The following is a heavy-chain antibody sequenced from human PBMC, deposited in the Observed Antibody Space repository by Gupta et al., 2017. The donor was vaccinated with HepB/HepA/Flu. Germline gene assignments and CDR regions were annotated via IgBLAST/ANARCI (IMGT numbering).Heavy chain of an antibody. CDR1: GYTLTGYN. CDR3: ASQRSSGSYAY. J-gene: IGHJ4*02. Sequence: QVQMVQSGAEVKKPGASVKVSCKASGYTLTGYNMHWVRQAPGQGLEWMGWINPNSGGTNYAQKLQGRFTMTTDTSISTAYMELSDLRSDDTAVFFCASQRSSGSYAYWGQVTLVTVSS. V-gene: IGHV1-2*02. D-gene: IGHD1-26*01. CDR2: INPNSGGT.